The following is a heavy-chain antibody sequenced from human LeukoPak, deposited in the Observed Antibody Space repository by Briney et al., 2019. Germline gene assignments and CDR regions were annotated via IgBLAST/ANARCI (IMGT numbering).Heavy chain of an antibody. CDR1: GGSFSGYY. J-gene: IGHJ5*02. CDR2: INHSGST. CDR3: ARAGGEGYSSGWNWFDP. D-gene: IGHD6-19*01. V-gene: IGHV4-34*01. Sequence: PSETLSLTCAVYGGSFSGYYWSWIRQPPGKGLEWIGEINHSGSTNYNPSLKSRVTISVDTSKNQFSLKLSSVTAADTAVYYCARAGGEGYSSGWNWFDPWGQGTLVTVSS.